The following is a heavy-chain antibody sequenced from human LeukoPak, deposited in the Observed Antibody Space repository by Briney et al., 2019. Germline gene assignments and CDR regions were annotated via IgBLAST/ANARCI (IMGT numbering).Heavy chain of an antibody. J-gene: IGHJ4*02. CDR1: GFTFSSYW. D-gene: IGHD2-15*01. CDR3: ARDVYCSGGSCFASTPRFDY. CDR2: IKQDGSEK. V-gene: IGHV3-7*01. Sequence: QPGGSLRLSCAASGFTFSSYWMSWVRQAPGKGLEWVANIKQDGSEKYYVDSVKGRFTISRDNAKNSLYLQMNSLRAEDTAVYYCARDVYCSGGSCFASTPRFDYWAREPWSPSPQ.